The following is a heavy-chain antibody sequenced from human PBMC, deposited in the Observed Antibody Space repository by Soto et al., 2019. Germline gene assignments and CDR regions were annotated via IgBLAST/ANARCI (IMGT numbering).Heavy chain of an antibody. CDR1: WDSFSINISA. V-gene: IGHV6-1*01. J-gene: IGHJ6*04. CDR2: TYYRSKWYN. D-gene: IGHD2-2*01. CDR3: ARSPIVGVTAGGMDV. Sequence: SQTLSLTCAISWDSFSINISAFNLIRHSPSRGLEWLGRTYYRSKWYNDYAVSVKSRITINPDTSKNQFSLQLNSVTPEDTAVYYCARSPIVGVTAGGMDVWGKGTKV.